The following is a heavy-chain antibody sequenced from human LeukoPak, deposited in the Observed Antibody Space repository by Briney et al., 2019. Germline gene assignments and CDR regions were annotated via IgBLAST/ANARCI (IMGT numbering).Heavy chain of an antibody. CDR1: GYSISSGYY. CDR3: ARDSYSSGWYGNYYYMDV. V-gene: IGHV4-38-2*02. J-gene: IGHJ6*03. Sequence: SETLSLTCTVSGYSISSGYYWGWIRQPPGKGLEWIGSIYHSGSAYYNPSLKSRVTISVDTSKNQFSLRLSSVTAADTAVYYCARDSYSSGWYGNYYYMDVWGKGTTVTISS. CDR2: IYHSGSA. D-gene: IGHD6-19*01.